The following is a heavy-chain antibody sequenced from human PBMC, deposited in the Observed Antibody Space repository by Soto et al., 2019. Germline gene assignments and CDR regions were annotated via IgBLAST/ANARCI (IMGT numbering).Heavy chain of an antibody. CDR2: IDWDDDK. CDR1: GFSLSTSGMW. CDR3: ARISFNSNWERRDYFDY. V-gene: IGHV2-70*11. D-gene: IGHD6-13*01. Sequence: SGPTLVSHTQTLTLTCTFSGFSLSTSGMWVSWIRQPPGKALEWLARIDWDDDKYYSTSLKTRLTISKDTSKNQVVLTMTNMDPVDTATYYCARISFNSNWERRDYFDYRRQGTLVIGS. J-gene: IGHJ4*02.